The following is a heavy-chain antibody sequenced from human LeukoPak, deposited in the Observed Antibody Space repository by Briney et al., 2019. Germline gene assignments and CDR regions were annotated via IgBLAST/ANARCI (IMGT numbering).Heavy chain of an antibody. CDR1: GGSISSYY. Sequence: SETLSLTCTVSGGSISSYYWSWIRQPAGKGLEWIGRIYTSGCTNYNPSLKSRVTMSVDTSKNQFSLKLSSVTAADTAVYYCAREVTLIGYCSSTSCYGTPGGYYYYYYGMDVWGQGTTVTVSS. J-gene: IGHJ6*02. CDR3: AREVTLIGYCSSTSCYGTPGGYYYYYYGMDV. V-gene: IGHV4-4*07. CDR2: IYTSGCT. D-gene: IGHD2-2*01.